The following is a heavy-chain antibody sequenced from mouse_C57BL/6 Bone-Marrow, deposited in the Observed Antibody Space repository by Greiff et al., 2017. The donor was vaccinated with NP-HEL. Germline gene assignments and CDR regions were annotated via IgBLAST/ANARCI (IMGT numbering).Heavy chain of an antibody. V-gene: IGHV1-82*01. J-gene: IGHJ2*01. CDR1: GYAFSSSW. CDR3: ARDYYGSSCYFDY. CDR2: IYPGDGDT. Sequence: QVQLQQSGPELVKPGASVKISCKASGYAFSSSWMNWVKQRPGKGLEWIGRIYPGDGDTNYNGKFKGKATLTADKSSSTAYMQLSSLTSEDSAVYFCARDYYGSSCYFDYWGQGTTLTVSS. D-gene: IGHD1-1*01.